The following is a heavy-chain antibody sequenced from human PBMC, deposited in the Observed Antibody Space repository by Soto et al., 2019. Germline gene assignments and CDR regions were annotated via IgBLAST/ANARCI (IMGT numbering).Heavy chain of an antibody. Sequence: QVQLVQSGAEVKKPGASVKVSCKVSGYTLTELSMHWVRQAPGKGLEWMGGFDPEDGETIYAQKFQGRVTMTEDTSTDTAYMELSSLRSEDTAVYYCAIARYYYDSSGYYSGYWFDPWGQGTLVTVSS. CDR1: GYTLTELS. CDR2: FDPEDGET. D-gene: IGHD3-22*01. CDR3: AIARYYYDSSGYYSGYWFDP. J-gene: IGHJ5*02. V-gene: IGHV1-24*01.